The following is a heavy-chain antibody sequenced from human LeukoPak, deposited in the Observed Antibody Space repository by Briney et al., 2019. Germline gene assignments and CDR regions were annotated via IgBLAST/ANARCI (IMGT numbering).Heavy chain of an antibody. CDR1: GFTFRDYA. CDR3: ARELFDFDY. J-gene: IGHJ4*02. D-gene: IGHD3-10*01. V-gene: IGHV3-23*01. Sequence: GGSLRLSCAASGFTFRDYAMSWVRRAPGKGLEWVSAISGTAASTYYADSVKGRFTISRDNSKNTLYLHMNSLRAEDTAVYYCARELFDFDYWGQGTLVTVSS. CDR2: ISGTAAST.